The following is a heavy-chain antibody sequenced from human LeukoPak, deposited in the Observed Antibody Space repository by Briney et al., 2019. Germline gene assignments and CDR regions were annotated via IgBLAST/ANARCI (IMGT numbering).Heavy chain of an antibody. Sequence: GGSLRLSCAASGFTFDAFGMTWVRQAPGKGLEWVSAVRGDAGSTGYADSVKGRFTISRDNAKNSLYLQMNSLRVEDTALYYCARVWAWGSGNYFDNWGQGTLVTVSS. CDR2: VRGDAGST. CDR1: GFTFDAFG. J-gene: IGHJ4*02. CDR3: ARVWAWGSGNYFDN. D-gene: IGHD7-27*01. V-gene: IGHV3-20*04.